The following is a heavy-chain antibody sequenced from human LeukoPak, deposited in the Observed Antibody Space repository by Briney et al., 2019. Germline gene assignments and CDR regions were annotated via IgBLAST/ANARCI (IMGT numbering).Heavy chain of an antibody. V-gene: IGHV1-18*01. CDR3: ARECSTSCSGMDV. CDR2: ISANNGNT. CDR1: GGTFNSYA. D-gene: IGHD2-2*01. J-gene: IGHJ6*04. Sequence: ASVKVSCKASGGTFNSYAISWVRQAPGQGLEWMGWISANNGNTRYAQKLQGRVTMTTDTSTSTAYMELRSLRSDDTAVYYCARECSTSCSGMDVWGKGTTVTVSS.